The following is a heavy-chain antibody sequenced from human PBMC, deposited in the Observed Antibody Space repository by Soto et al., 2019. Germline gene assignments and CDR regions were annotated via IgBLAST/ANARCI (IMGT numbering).Heavy chain of an antibody. Sequence: GGSLRLCCAASGFTFSSYGMHWVRQAPGKGLEWVAVISYDGSNKYYADSVKGRFTISRDNSKNTPYLQMNSLRAEDTAVYYCAKDIRGRYSSGWYYFDYWGQGTLVTVSS. CDR2: ISYDGSNK. CDR1: GFTFSSYG. V-gene: IGHV3-30*18. J-gene: IGHJ4*02. CDR3: AKDIRGRYSSGWYYFDY. D-gene: IGHD6-19*01.